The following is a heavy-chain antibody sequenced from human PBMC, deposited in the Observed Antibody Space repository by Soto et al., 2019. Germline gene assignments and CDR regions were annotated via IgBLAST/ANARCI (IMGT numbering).Heavy chain of an antibody. CDR1: GGSVSIGDYL. V-gene: IGHV4-30-4*01. CDR3: TQDTAMPWFFI. Sequence: PSETLSLTCTVFGGSVSIGDYLWSWIRQRPGKGLEWIGYIHDSGGSYYNPSLNSRVTISVDTSRNQFSLQLTSVTAADTAVYYCTQDTAMPWFFIWGQGTLVTVSS. D-gene: IGHD2-2*01. CDR2: IHDSGGS. J-gene: IGHJ4*02.